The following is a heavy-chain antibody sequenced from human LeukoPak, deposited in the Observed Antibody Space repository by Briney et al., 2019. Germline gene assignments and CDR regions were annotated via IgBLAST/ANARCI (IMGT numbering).Heavy chain of an antibody. V-gene: IGHV6-1*01. J-gene: IGHJ4*02. D-gene: IGHD6-19*01. CDR2: TYYRSKWSN. CDR1: GDSVSSNSAT. CDR3: ARFVSGRLDY. Sequence: SQTLSLTCAISGDSVSSNSATWDWIRQSPSRGLEWLGRTYYRSKWSNEYELSVKSRIIIDPDTSKNQFSLQLNSVTPEDTAIYYCARFVSGRLDYWGQGSVVTVSS.